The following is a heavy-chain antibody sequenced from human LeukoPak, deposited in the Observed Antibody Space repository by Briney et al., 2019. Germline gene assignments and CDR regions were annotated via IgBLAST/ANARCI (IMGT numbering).Heavy chain of an antibody. J-gene: IGHJ6*02. CDR2: ISDSGGST. D-gene: IGHD1-14*01. CDR3: ATGGPAYGMDV. Sequence: GGSLRLSCSASGFPFSSYAMHWVRQAPGKGLEYVSAISDSGGSTYYADSVKGRFTISRDNSKNTLYLQMSSLRAEDTAVYYCATGGPAYGMDVWGQGTTVTVSS. V-gene: IGHV3-64D*09. CDR1: GFPFSSYA.